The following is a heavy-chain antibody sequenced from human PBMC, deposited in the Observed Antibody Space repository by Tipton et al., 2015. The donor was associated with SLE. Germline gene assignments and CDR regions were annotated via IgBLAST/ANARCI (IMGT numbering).Heavy chain of an antibody. J-gene: IGHJ4*02. V-gene: IGHV4-34*01. D-gene: IGHD6-6*01. Sequence: TLSLTCSVSGDSVTSGLYYWSWIRQPPGKGLEWIGEINHSGSTNYNPSLKSRVTISVDTSKNQFSLKLTSVTAADTAVYYCARQYSSSSDYFDYWGQGTLVTVSS. CDR3: ARQYSSSSDYFDY. CDR2: INHSGST. CDR1: GDSVTSGLYY.